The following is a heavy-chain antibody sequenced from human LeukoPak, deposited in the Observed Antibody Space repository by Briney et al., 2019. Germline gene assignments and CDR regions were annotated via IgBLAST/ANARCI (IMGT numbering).Heavy chain of an antibody. CDR1: GYTFTSYY. CDR3: ARDSGSSWYYYYYYMDV. CDR2: INPSGGST. J-gene: IGHJ6*03. Sequence: GASVKVSCKASGYTFTSYYMHWVRQAPGQGLEWMGIINPSGGSTSYAQKFQGRVTMTRDMSTSTVYMELSSPRSEDTAVYYCARDSGSSWYYYYYYMDVWGKGTTVTVSS. V-gene: IGHV1-46*01. D-gene: IGHD6-13*01.